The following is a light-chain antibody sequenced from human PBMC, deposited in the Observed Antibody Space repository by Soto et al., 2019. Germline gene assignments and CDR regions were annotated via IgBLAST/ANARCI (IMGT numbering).Light chain of an antibody. CDR1: NNDVGGYNY. Sequence: QSALTQPASVSASPGQSITISCAGTNNDVGGYNYVSWYQQHPGKAPKLMIYAVTNRPSGVSYRFSGSKSGNTASLTISGLQTEDEADYYCSSYTSDFTLGGVVFGGGTKLTVL. CDR2: AVT. CDR3: SSYTSDFTLGGVV. J-gene: IGLJ2*01. V-gene: IGLV2-14*01.